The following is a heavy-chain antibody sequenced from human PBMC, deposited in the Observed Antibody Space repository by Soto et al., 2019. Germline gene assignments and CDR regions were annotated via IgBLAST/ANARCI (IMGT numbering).Heavy chain of an antibody. CDR2: IIPIFGTT. J-gene: IGHJ4*02. CDR1: GGTFSNYP. Sequence: VQLVQSGAEVKKPGSSVKVSCKASGGTFSNYPFIWVRQAPGQGLDWMGGIIPIFGTTDYAKRFQGRVTITADDTTNTAYMELSSLRSDDTDVSYCARGLYCGGGCYSHFDYWGQGTLVTVSS. D-gene: IGHD2-21*02. V-gene: IGHV1-69*01. CDR3: ARGLYCGGGCYSHFDY.